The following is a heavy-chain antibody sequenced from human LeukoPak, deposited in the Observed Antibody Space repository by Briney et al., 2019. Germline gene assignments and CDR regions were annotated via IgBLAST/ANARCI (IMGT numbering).Heavy chain of an antibody. CDR1: GYTFTSYG. Sequence: GASVKVSCKASGYTFTSYGISWVRQAPGQGLEWMGWISAYNGNTNYAQKLQGRVTMTTDTSTSTAYMELRSLRSDDTAVYYCARARGYSYGYVSDAFDIWGQGTMVTVSS. J-gene: IGHJ3*02. V-gene: IGHV1-18*01. D-gene: IGHD5-18*01. CDR2: ISAYNGNT. CDR3: ARARGYSYGYVSDAFDI.